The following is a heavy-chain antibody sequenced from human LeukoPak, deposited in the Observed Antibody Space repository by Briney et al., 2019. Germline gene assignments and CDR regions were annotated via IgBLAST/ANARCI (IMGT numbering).Heavy chain of an antibody. V-gene: IGHV4-4*09. CDR1: VGSISSYF. CDR3: ARLSSGWYYVDY. CDR2: IYTSGST. J-gene: IGHJ4*02. D-gene: IGHD6-19*01. Sequence: SETLSLTCTVSVGSISSYFWSWIRQPPGKGLEWIGYIYTSGSTNYNPSLKSRVTISLDTSKNQFSLRLSSVTAADTAVYYCARLSSGWYYVDYWGQGTLVTVSS.